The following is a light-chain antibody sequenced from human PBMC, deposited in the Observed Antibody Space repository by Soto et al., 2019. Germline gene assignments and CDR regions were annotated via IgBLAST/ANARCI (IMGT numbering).Light chain of an antibody. J-gene: IGKJ1*01. CDR3: QQYGSSQA. CDR2: GAS. Sequence: EIVLTQSPGTLSLSPGERATLSCRASQSVSSSYLAWYQQKPGQAPRLLIYGASSRATGIPDRFSGSGSGTDFPLTISRLEPEDFAVYSCQQYGSSQAFGQGTKVEIK. V-gene: IGKV3-20*01. CDR1: QSVSSSY.